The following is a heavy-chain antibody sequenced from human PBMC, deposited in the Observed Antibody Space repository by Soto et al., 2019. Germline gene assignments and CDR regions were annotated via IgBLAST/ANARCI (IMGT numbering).Heavy chain of an antibody. Sequence: SETLSLTCTVSGGSISSYYWSLIRQPPGKGLEWIGYIYYSGSTNHNPSLKSRVTISVDTSKNQFSLKLSSVTAADTAVYYCAAGYVARFDYWGQGTLVTVS. CDR1: GGSISSYY. D-gene: IGHD5-12*01. J-gene: IGHJ4*02. CDR3: AAGYVARFDY. CDR2: IYYSGST. V-gene: IGHV4-59*01.